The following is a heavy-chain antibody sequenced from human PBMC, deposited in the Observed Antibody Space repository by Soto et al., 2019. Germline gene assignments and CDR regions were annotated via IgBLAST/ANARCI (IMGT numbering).Heavy chain of an antibody. Sequence: QVQLVQSGAEVKKPGASVKVSCKASGYTFTSYYMHWVRQAPGQGLEWMGIINPSGGRTTFAQGVQGIVSMTRDTSTSTVYMELSSLRSEDTAVYDCASSFGSGWYWGQGTLVTVSS. CDR1: GYTFTSYY. D-gene: IGHD6-19*01. CDR3: ASSFGSGWY. CDR2: INPSGGRT. J-gene: IGHJ4*02. V-gene: IGHV1-46*03.